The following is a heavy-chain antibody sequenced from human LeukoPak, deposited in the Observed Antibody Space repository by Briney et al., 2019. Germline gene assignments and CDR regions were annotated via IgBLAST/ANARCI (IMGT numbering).Heavy chain of an antibody. V-gene: IGHV3-11*04. Sequence: GGSLRLSCTASGFSLTDYYMSWIRQAPGKGLEWVSYISSKSNTIRYADSVRGRFTISRDNSRDSVFLQMNDLRVEDTAVYYCTRTSIRGYSYGSDSWGQGTRVTVYS. CDR2: ISSKSNTI. CDR1: GFSLTDYY. D-gene: IGHD5-18*01. CDR3: TRTSIRGYSYGSDS. J-gene: IGHJ4*02.